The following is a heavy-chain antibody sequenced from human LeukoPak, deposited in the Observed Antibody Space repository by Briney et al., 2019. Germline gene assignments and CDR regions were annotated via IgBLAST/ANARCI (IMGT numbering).Heavy chain of an antibody. Sequence: GASVKVSCKASGYTFTSYGISRVRQAPGQGLEWMGWISAYNGNTNYAQKLQGRVTMTTDTSTSTAYMELRSLRSDDTAVYYCARDPSCSSTSCYTYYYYYGMDVWGQGTTVTVSS. D-gene: IGHD2-2*02. CDR1: GYTFTSYG. J-gene: IGHJ6*02. CDR3: ARDPSCSSTSCYTYYYYYGMDV. CDR2: ISAYNGNT. V-gene: IGHV1-18*01.